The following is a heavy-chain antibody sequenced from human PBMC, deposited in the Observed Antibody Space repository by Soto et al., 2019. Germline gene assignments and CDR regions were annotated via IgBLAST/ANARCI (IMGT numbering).Heavy chain of an antibody. CDR2: ILGRDDTT. J-gene: IGHJ4*02. V-gene: IGHV3-23*01. D-gene: IGHD5-18*01. CDR3: TKEVETVRLVAFAL. Sequence: GSLRLSCAASGFSFNTFDMSWVRQAPGKGLEWVSVILGRDDTTYYADSVKGRFTISRDTFKNTLHLQMNSLRVEDTALYFCTKEVETVRLVAFALWGQGTQVTVSS. CDR1: GFSFNTFD.